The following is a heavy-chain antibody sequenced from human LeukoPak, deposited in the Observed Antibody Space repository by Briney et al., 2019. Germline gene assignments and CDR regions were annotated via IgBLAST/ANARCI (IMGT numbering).Heavy chain of an antibody. Sequence: GGSLRLSCAASGFTFSDYYMSWIRQAPGKGLEWVSGINWNGGSTGYADSVKGRFTISRDNAKNSLYLQMNSLRAEDTALYYCARETMVRGVLSSTYYMDVWGKGTTVTVSS. D-gene: IGHD3-10*01. CDR1: GFTFSDYY. CDR2: INWNGGST. V-gene: IGHV3-20*04. CDR3: ARETMVRGVLSSTYYMDV. J-gene: IGHJ6*03.